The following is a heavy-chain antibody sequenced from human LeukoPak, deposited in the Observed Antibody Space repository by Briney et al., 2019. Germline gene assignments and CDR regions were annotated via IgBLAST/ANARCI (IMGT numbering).Heavy chain of an antibody. CDR1: GFTFSSYW. J-gene: IGHJ3*02. V-gene: IGHV3-74*01. CDR3: VREYSSSSGRAFDI. Sequence: TGGSLRLPCAASGFTFSSYWMHWVRQAPGKGLVWVSRISTDGSSTNSADSVKGRLTISRDNAKNTLYLQMNSLRAEDTAVYYCVREYSSSSGRAFDIWGQGTMVTVSP. CDR2: ISTDGSST. D-gene: IGHD6-6*01.